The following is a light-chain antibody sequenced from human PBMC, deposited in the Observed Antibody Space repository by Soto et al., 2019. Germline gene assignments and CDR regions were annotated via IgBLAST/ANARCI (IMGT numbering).Light chain of an antibody. CDR3: QQRTNWPRT. V-gene: IGKV3-15*01. CDR1: QSVSSN. CDR2: GAS. J-gene: IGKJ1*01. Sequence: IGMTQSAATLSVSAGERATLSCRASQSVSSNLAWYQQKPGQAPRLIIYGASTRATGIPARFSGSGSGTEFTLTISSLEPEDLAVYYCQQRTNWPRTFGQGTKVDI.